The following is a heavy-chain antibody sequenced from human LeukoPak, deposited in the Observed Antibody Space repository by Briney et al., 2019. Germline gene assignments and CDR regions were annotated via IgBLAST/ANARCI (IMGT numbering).Heavy chain of an antibody. V-gene: IGHV4-59*11. D-gene: IGHD4-17*01. CDR1: EDSFSIHY. CDR3: TRHPTTVTKGFDV. J-gene: IGHJ3*01. CDR2: ISSIGST. Sequence: PGGTLCLTCSVSEDSFSIHYWTWIRHPPGKGLEWMGYISSIGSTNYNPALKSRRTITSDTSTKQSFHKMTSVTAADTAVYYCTRHPTTVTKGFDVWGQGTMVTVSS.